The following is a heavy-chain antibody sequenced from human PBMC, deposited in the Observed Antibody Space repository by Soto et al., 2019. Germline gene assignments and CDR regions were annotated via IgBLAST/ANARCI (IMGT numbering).Heavy chain of an antibody. CDR1: GGSVGSGRHY. J-gene: IGHJ4*02. D-gene: IGHD6-19*01. CDR2: IHDSGTT. CDR3: ARGWDAGY. Sequence: PSETLSLTCTVSGGSVGSGRHYWSWIRQPPGKVPEWVGYIHDSGTTNYVSSLKSRVSISADPSRNQFFLKVYSVTAADTAVYYCARGWDAGYWGQGTLVTVS. V-gene: IGHV4-61*01.